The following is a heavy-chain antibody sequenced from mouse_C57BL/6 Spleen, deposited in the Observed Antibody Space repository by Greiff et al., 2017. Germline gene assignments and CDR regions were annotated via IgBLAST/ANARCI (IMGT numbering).Heavy chain of an antibody. Sequence: VQLQESGAELARPGASVKLSCKASGYTFTSYGISWVKQRTGQGLEWIGEIYPRSGNTYYNEKFKGKATLTADKSSSTAYMELRSLISEDSAVYFCARSGDGSSYDWYFDVWGTGTTVTVSS. CDR3: ARSGDGSSYDWYFDV. CDR1: GYTFTSYG. V-gene: IGHV1-81*01. CDR2: IYPRSGNT. D-gene: IGHD1-1*01. J-gene: IGHJ1*03.